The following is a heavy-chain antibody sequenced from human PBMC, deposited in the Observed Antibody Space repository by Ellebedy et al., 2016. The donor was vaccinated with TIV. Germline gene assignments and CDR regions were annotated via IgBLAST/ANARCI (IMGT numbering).Heavy chain of an antibody. CDR3: ARTTFVGDLGYSYGFDY. CDR2: IKQDGSRK. V-gene: IGHV3-7*03. J-gene: IGHJ4*02. D-gene: IGHD5-18*01. Sequence: GESLKISCVASGSTLSTYWMTWFRQAPGKGLEWVASIKQDGSRKDYVDSVKVRFTISRDNAKNSLYLQMNSLRAEDTAVYYCARTTFVGDLGYSYGFDYWGQGTLVTVSS. CDR1: GSTLSTYW.